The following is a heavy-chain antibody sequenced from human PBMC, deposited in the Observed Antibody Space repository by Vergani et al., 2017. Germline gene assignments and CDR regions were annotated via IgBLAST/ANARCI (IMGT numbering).Heavy chain of an antibody. CDR3: ARGRQWRLTEYLYGMDV. CDR2: INTNSGNP. J-gene: IGHJ6*02. V-gene: IGHV7-4-1*02. Sequence: QVPLLQSGSALKTPGASVRISCEASGYTFTNYPLLWVRQAPGQGLEFMGWINTNSGNPTYAPGFTGRFVFSLDTSVSTAYLQISGLKAEDSAVYYCARGRQWRLTEYLYGMDVWGQGTTVTVSS. CDR1: GYTFTNYP. D-gene: IGHD6-19*01.